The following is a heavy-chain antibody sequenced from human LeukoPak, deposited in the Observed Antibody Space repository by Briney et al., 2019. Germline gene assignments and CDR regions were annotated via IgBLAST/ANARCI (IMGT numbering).Heavy chain of an antibody. V-gene: IGHV4-34*01. D-gene: IGHD2-15*01. CDR3: ARGIYCSGGSCYSGDFDY. Sequence: SETLSLTCAVYGGSFSGYYWSWIRQPPGEGLEWIGEINHSGSTNYNPSLKSRVTISVDTSKNQFSLKLSSVTAADTAVYYCARGIYCSGGSCYSGDFDYWGQGTLVTASS. CDR1: GGSFSGYY. J-gene: IGHJ4*02. CDR2: INHSGST.